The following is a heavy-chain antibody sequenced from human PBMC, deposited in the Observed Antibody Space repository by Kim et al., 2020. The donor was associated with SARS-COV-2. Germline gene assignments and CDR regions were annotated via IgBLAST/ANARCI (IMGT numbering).Heavy chain of an antibody. CDR1: GGTFSSYA. CDR3: ASSYDFWSGYPRGGYYFDY. D-gene: IGHD3-3*01. Sequence: SVKVSCKASGGTFSSYAISWVRQAPGQGLEWMGRIIPILGIANYAQKFQGRVTITADKSTSTAYMELSSLRSEDTAVYYCASSYDFWSGYPRGGYYFDYWGQGTLVTVSS. J-gene: IGHJ4*02. CDR2: IIPILGIA. V-gene: IGHV1-69*04.